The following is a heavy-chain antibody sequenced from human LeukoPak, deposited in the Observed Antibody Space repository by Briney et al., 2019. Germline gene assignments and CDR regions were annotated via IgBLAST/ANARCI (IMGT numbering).Heavy chain of an antibody. CDR1: GGSFSGYY. J-gene: IGHJ6*02. CDR2: INHSGST. Sequence: NPSETLSLTCAVYGGSFSGYYWSWIRQPPGKGPEWIGEINHSGSTNYNPSLESRVTISVDTSKNQFSLKLSSVTAADTAVYYCARGPKTGYSSGWYWGYYYYGMDVWGQGTTVTVSS. V-gene: IGHV4-34*01. CDR3: ARGPKTGYSSGWYWGYYYYGMDV. D-gene: IGHD6-19*01.